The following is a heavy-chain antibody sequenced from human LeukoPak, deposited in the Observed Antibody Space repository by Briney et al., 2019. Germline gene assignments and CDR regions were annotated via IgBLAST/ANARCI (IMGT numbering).Heavy chain of an antibody. V-gene: IGHV3-7*03. J-gene: IGHJ4*02. Sequence: PGGSMRLSCAASGFSFRNYWMSWVRQAPGKGLEWVADIKQDGSEKNYVDSVKGRFTISRDNAKNSLSLQMNSLRAEDTAVYYCAIAIVVVPAAFDYWGQGTLVTVSS. CDR2: IKQDGSEK. CDR3: AIAIVVVPAAFDY. CDR1: GFSFRNYW. D-gene: IGHD2-2*01.